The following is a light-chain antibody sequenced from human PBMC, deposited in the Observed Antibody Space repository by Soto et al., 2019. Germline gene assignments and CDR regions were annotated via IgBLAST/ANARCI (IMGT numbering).Light chain of an antibody. Sequence: EIVMTQSPATLSVSPGGRATLSCRASQSVYSNLAWYQQKPGQAPRLLIYGASTRATGIPARFNGSGAGTDFTLTISSLQSEDSAVYYCQQYNNWPPVTFGGGTRVEIK. CDR1: QSVYSN. V-gene: IGKV3-15*01. CDR3: QQYNNWPPVT. J-gene: IGKJ4*01. CDR2: GAS.